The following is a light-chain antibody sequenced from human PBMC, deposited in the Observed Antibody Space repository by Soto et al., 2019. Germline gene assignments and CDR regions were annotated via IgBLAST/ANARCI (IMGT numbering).Light chain of an antibody. Sequence: QSALTQPPCASGSPGQSVTLSCTGTSSDVGGYNYVSWYQQHPGKAPKLMIYEVNKRPSGVPDRFSGSKSGNTASLTVSGLQGEDEADYYCSSYAGSNIYVFGTGTKLTVL. V-gene: IGLV2-8*01. CDR1: SSDVGGYNY. J-gene: IGLJ1*01. CDR2: EVN. CDR3: SSYAGSNIYV.